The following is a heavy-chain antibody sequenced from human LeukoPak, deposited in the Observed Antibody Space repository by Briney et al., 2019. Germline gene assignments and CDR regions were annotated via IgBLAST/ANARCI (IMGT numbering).Heavy chain of an antibody. V-gene: IGHV4-39*02. D-gene: IGHD5/OR15-5a*01. CDR2: INHIGNT. J-gene: IGHJ4*02. CDR3: ARGPRSTISSLNS. Sequence: SETLSLTCSVSGNSINSGGNYRHWIRQAPGKGLEWVGEINHIGNTDYNPSLKSRVTMSVDTSKNHFSLKLTSVTAADTAVYFCARGPRSTISSLNSWGPGVLVTVSS. CDR1: GNSINSGGNY.